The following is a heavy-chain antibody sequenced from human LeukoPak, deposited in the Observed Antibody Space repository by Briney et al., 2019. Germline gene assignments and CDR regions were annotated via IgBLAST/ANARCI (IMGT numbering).Heavy chain of an antibody. V-gene: IGHV3-7*01. CDR2: IRQDGSEK. CDR3: ARLSAMVRGPEDIFYFEY. D-gene: IGHD3-10*01. CDR1: GFSFSTYW. J-gene: IGHJ4*02. Sequence: GGSLRLSCETSGFSFSTYWMSWVRQAPGEGRECVANIRQDGSEKYYVDSVKGRFTISRDIAKHSVFLEMNSLRGEDTAVYYCARLSAMVRGPEDIFYFEYWGLGTLVTVSS.